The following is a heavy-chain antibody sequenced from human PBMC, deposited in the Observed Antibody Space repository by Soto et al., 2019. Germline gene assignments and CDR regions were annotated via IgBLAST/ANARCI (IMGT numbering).Heavy chain of an antibody. V-gene: IGHV1-18*01. CDR1: GYTFTSYG. CDR3: ARDPKQQLPLGRQDY. J-gene: IGHJ4*02. D-gene: IGHD6-13*01. CDR2: ISAYNGNT. Sequence: ASVKVSCKASGYTFTSYGISWVRQAPGQGLEWMGWISAYNGNTNYAQKHQGRVTMTTDTSTSTAYMELRSLRSDDTAVYYCARDPKQQLPLGRQDYWGQGTLVTVSS.